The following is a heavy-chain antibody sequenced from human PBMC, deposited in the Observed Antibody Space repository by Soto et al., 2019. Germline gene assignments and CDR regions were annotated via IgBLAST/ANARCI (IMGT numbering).Heavy chain of an antibody. CDR1: GFTFSSYA. CDR2: ISGSGGST. CDR3: AKSPNDCGDYGGGSRYFQH. J-gene: IGHJ1*01. D-gene: IGHD4-17*01. Sequence: EVQRLESGGGLVQPGGSLRLSCAASGFTFSSYAMSWVRQAPGKGLEWVSAISGSGGSTYYADSVKGRFSISRDNSKNTLYLQMNSLRAEDTAVYYCAKSPNDCGDYGGGSRYFQHWGRGTLVSVSS. V-gene: IGHV3-23*01.